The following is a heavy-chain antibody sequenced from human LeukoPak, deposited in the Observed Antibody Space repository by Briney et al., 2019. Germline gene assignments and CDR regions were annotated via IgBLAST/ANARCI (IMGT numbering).Heavy chain of an antibody. V-gene: IGHV3-30*04. CDR2: ISYGGSNK. Sequence: GGSLGLSCAASGFTFSSYAMHWVRQAPGKGLEWVAVISYGGSNKYYADSVKGRFTISRDNSKNTLYLQMNSLRAEDTAVYYCARALPGYSYGIDYWGQGTLVTVSS. J-gene: IGHJ4*02. CDR1: GFTFSSYA. D-gene: IGHD5-18*01. CDR3: ARALPGYSYGIDY.